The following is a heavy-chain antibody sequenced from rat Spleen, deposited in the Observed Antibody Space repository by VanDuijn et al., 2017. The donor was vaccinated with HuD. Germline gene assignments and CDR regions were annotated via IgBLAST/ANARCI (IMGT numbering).Heavy chain of an antibody. CDR2: TWGNGNT. Sequence: QVQLKESGPGLVQPSQTLSLTCTVSGFSLNNYGVIWVRQPPGKGLEWMGVTWGNGNTNYNLVLKSRLSSTKDTSKSQLYLKMKSLQTDDTVIYCCARSYGGYTSNWFPYWGQGTLVTVSS. CDR3: ARSYGGYTSNWFPY. D-gene: IGHD1-11*01. J-gene: IGHJ3*01. CDR1: GFSLNNYG. V-gene: IGHV2-13*01.